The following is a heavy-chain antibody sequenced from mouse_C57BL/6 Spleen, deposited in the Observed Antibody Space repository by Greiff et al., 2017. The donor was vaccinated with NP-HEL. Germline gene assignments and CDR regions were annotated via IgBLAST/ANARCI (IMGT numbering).Heavy chain of an antibody. J-gene: IGHJ3*01. CDR2: IWSGGST. V-gene: IGHV2-5*01. D-gene: IGHD2-3*01. CDR3: AKNCYDGDYPFAY. Sequence: VKLMASGPGLVQPSQSLSITCTVSGFSLTSSGVHWVRQSPGKGLEWLGVIWSGGSTDYNAAIMSRLSITKDNSKSQVFFKMNSLQADDTAIYYCAKNCYDGDYPFAYWGQGTLVTVSA. CDR1: GFSLTSSG.